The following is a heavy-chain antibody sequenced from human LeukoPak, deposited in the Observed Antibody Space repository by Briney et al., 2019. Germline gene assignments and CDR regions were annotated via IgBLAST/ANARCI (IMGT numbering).Heavy chain of an antibody. CDR2: ISSSSSYI. Sequence: PGGSLRLSCAASGFTFSSYSMNWVRQAPGKGLEWVSSISSSSSYIYYADSVKGRFTISRDNSKNTLYLQMNSLRAEDTAVYYCAKDPEAQIAASSTESEVDYWGQGTLVTVSS. CDR3: AKDPEAQIAASSTESEVDY. J-gene: IGHJ4*02. D-gene: IGHD6-6*01. V-gene: IGHV3-21*04. CDR1: GFTFSSYS.